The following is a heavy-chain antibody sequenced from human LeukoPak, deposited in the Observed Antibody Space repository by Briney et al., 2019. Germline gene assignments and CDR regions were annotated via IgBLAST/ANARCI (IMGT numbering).Heavy chain of an antibody. CDR1: GYTFTSYG. CDR3: ARERRYDFWSGYFYFDY. Sequence: GASVKVSCKASGYTFTSYGISWVRQAPGQGLEGVGWISAYNGNTNYAQKLQGRVTMTTDTSTSTAYMELRSLRSDDTAVYYCARERRYDFWSGYFYFDYWGQGTLVTVSS. CDR2: ISAYNGNT. V-gene: IGHV1-18*01. J-gene: IGHJ4*02. D-gene: IGHD3-3*01.